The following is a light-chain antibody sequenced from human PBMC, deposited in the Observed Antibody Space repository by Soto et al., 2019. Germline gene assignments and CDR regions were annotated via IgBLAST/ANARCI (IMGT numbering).Light chain of an antibody. V-gene: IGKV4-1*01. Sequence: DIVMTQSPDSLAVSLGERATINCKSSQSVLDRSNNKNYLAWYQQKPGQPPKPLIYWASTRGFGVPDRFSGSGSGTDVTVTSSSLEAEDVALYYCQQYYGGPRTFGRGTKVEIK. CDR3: QQYYGGPRT. CDR2: WAS. CDR1: QSVLDRSNNKNY. J-gene: IGKJ4*02.